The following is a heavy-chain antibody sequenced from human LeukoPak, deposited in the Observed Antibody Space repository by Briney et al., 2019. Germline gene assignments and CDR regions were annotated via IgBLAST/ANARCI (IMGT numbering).Heavy chain of an antibody. CDR3: ARLAGPRPGTYYFDF. D-gene: IGHD6-19*01. V-gene: IGHV3-21*01. CDR2: ITPATDNI. CDR1: GFTYSDYA. J-gene: IGHJ4*02. Sequence: GGSLRLSCAASGFTYSDYAMEWVRQTPGKGLEWVSSITPATDNIYYTPSVEGRFTISRDNAKHSLYLQMNNLRADDTAVYYCARLAGPRPGTYYFDFWGQGVQVTVSS.